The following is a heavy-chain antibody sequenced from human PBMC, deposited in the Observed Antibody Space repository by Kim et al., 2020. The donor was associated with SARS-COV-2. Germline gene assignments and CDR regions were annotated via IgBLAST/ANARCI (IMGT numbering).Heavy chain of an antibody. V-gene: IGHV1-69*13. J-gene: IGHJ6*01. Sequence: SVKVSCKASGNTLSLSVINWVRQAPGQGLEWVGGISPLFSSPDYAQKFQGRVTIIADESTKTAHLELSRLRSDDTAIYYCARDDRKLVQKTYLYAIDV. CDR2: ISPLFSSP. CDR1: GNTLSLSV. CDR3: ARDDRKLVQKTYLYAIDV.